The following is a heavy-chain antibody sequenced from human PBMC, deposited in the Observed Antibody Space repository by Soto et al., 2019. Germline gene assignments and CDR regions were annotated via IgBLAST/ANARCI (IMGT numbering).Heavy chain of an antibody. Sequence: TLCLTCNMPGDAYSIPTYSWSWIRQPPGKALQWIGFIYQSGVTSYNPSLASRVSISLDRSNNQCSLKLKSVTAADTAVYFCDGMQYTSGLRFDPWGPGTLVTVSS. CDR3: DGMQYTSGLRFDP. J-gene: IGHJ5*02. D-gene: IGHD6-19*01. CDR2: IYQSGVT. CDR1: GDAYSIPTYS. V-gene: IGHV4-30-2*01.